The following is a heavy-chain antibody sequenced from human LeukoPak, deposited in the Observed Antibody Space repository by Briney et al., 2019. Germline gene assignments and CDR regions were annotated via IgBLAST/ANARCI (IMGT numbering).Heavy chain of an antibody. CDR3: ATGYSSTWYYFDY. Sequence: SETLSLTCAVSGDSISSYYWSWIRQPPGKGLEWIGYSYHTGSTNYNPSLKSRVTISVDKSKNQFSLKLSSVTAGDTAVYYCATGYSSTWYYFDYWGHRTIVTFSS. CDR1: GDSISSYY. J-gene: IGHJ4*03. CDR2: SYHTGST. V-gene: IGHV4-59*01. D-gene: IGHD6-13*01.